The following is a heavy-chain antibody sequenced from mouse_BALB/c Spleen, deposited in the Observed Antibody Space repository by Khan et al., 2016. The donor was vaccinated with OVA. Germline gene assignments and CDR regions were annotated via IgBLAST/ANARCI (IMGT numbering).Heavy chain of an antibody. V-gene: IGHV1-7*01. J-gene: IGHJ4*01. D-gene: IGHD1-1*01. CDR1: GYTFTSYW. CDR2: INPSTGYT. CDR3: ASSYYYGSSYCALTY. Sequence: QVQLQQSGAELAKPGASVKMSCKASGYTFTSYWMHWVKQRPGQGLEWIGYINPSTGYTEYNQKFKDKATLTADKSYSTAYMQLSSLTSEDSAVYYCASSYYYGSSYCALTYWGRGTSVTVSS.